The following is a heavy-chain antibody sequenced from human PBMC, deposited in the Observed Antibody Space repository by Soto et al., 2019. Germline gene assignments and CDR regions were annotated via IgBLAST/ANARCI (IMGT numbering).Heavy chain of an antibody. CDR3: ARVPSP. CDR2: IYYSGST. V-gene: IGHV4-59*01. CDR1: GGSISRYY. J-gene: IGHJ5*02. Sequence: SETLSLTCTVSGGSISRYYWSWIRQPPGKGLEWIGYIYYSGSTNYNPSLKSRVSISIDTSKNQFSLNLNSVTAADTAVYYCARVPSPWGQGTLVTVS.